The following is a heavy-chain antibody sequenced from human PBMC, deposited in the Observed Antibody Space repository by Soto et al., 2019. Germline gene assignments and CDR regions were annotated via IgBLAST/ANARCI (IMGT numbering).Heavy chain of an antibody. CDR3: ARDIAAAGTWFDP. CDR2: IKQDVSEK. CDR1: GFTFSSYW. V-gene: IGHV3-7*01. D-gene: IGHD6-13*01. J-gene: IGHJ5*02. Sequence: GGSLRLSCAASGFTFSSYWMSWVRQAPGKGLEWVANIKQDVSEKYYVDSVKGRFTISRDNAKNSLYLQMNSLRAEDTAVYYCARDIAAAGTWFDPWGQGTLVTVSS.